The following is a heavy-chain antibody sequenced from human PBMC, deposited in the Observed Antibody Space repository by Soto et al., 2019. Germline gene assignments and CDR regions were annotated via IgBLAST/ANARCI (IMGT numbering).Heavy chain of an antibody. CDR3: ARDRMYSSGWSFSDDHLFDY. D-gene: IGHD6-19*01. CDR1: GFTFSSYG. V-gene: IGHV3-33*01. Sequence: GGSLRLSCAASGFTFSSYGMHWVRQAPGKGLERVAVIWYDGSNKYYADSVKGRFTISRDNSKNTLYLQMNSLRAEDTAVYYCARDRMYSSGWSFSDDHLFDYWGQGTLVTVSS. J-gene: IGHJ4*02. CDR2: IWYDGSNK.